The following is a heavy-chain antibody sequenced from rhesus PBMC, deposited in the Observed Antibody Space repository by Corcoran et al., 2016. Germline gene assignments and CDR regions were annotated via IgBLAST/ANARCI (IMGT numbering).Heavy chain of an antibody. D-gene: IGHD1-44*01. Sequence: QLQLQESGPGLVKPSETLSLTCAVSGVSSSRDYWSWTRQSPGKGLDWIGPVSGSIGSTDYHPSLKSRVTISTDTSKNQFSLKLSSVTAADTAVYYCARVYGYNSLDYWGQGVLVTVSS. CDR3: ARVYGYNSLDY. V-gene: IGHV4-173*01. J-gene: IGHJ4*01. CDR1: GVSSSRDY. CDR2: VSGSIGST.